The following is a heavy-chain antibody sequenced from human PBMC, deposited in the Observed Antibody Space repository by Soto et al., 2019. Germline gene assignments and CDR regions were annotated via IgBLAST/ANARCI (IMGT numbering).Heavy chain of an antibody. Sequence: EVQLVESGGGLVQPGGSLRLSCVASGFTFNYYWMHWVRQAPGQGLVWVSRIQSDGSSPDYVDSVKGRFTISRDNAKNTLYLQMNNLRAEDPAVYYCARGGDPDYWGQGTLVTVSS. CDR3: ARGGDPDY. J-gene: IGHJ4*02. CDR2: IQSDGSSP. D-gene: IGHD2-21*02. CDR1: GFTFNYYW. V-gene: IGHV3-74*01.